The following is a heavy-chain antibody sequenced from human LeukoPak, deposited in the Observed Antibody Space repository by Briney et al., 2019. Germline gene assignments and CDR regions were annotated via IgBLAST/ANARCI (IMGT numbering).Heavy chain of an antibody. CDR1: GYTFTGYY. D-gene: IGHD6-13*01. V-gene: IGHV1-2*02. CDR2: INPNSGGT. CDR3: ARDSRFIAAATLRGYYYGMDV. J-gene: IGHJ6*02. Sequence: ASVKVSCKASGYTFTGYYMHWVRQAPGQGLEWMGWINPNSGGTNYAQKFQGRVTMTRDTSISTAYMELSRLRSDDTAVYYWARDSRFIAAATLRGYYYGMDVWGQGTTVTVSS.